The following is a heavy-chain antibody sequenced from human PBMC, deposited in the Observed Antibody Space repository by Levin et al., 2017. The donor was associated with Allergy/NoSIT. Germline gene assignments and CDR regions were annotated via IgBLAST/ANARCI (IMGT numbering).Heavy chain of an antibody. Sequence: PSETLSLTCAVYGGSFSGYYWSWIRQPPGKGLEWIGEINHSGSTNYNPSLKSRVTISVDTSKNQFSLKLSSVTAADTAVYYCARGKLWDTAIAVAGTLRWFDYWGQGTLVTVSS. CDR3: ARGKLWDTAIAVAGTLRWFDY. D-gene: IGHD6-19*01. CDR2: INHSGST. CDR1: GGSFSGYY. J-gene: IGHJ4*02. V-gene: IGHV4-34*01.